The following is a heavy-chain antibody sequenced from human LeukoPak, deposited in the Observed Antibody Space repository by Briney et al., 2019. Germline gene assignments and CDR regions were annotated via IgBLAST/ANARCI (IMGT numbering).Heavy chain of an antibody. CDR2: FDPEDGEI. Sequence: ASVKVSCKVSGYNFIELAIHWVRQAPGKGLEWMGGFDPEDGEIMYAQKFQGRVTMTRDTSISTAYMELSRLRSNDTAVYYCARGPQSGEPLEGRWGQGTLVTVSS. D-gene: IGHD1-14*01. CDR3: ARGPQSGEPLEGR. V-gene: IGHV1-24*01. CDR1: GYNFIELA. J-gene: IGHJ4*02.